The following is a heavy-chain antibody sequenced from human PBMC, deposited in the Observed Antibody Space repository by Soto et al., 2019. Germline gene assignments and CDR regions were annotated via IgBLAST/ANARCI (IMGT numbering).Heavy chain of an antibody. V-gene: IGHV3-48*01. Sequence: PVGSLRLSCAASGFTFSSYSMNWVRQAPGKGLEWVSYISSSSSTIYYADSVKGRFTISRDNAKNSLYLQMNSLRAEDTAVYYCASDPVIAVAPLDYWGQGTLVTVSS. CDR3: ASDPVIAVAPLDY. D-gene: IGHD6-19*01. CDR1: GFTFSSYS. CDR2: ISSSSSTI. J-gene: IGHJ4*02.